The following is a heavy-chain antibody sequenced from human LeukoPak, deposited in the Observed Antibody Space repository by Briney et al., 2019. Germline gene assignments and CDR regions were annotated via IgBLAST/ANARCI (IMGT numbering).Heavy chain of an antibody. V-gene: IGHV3-53*01. CDR3: ARGGTAVPERYFQQ. J-gene: IGHJ1*01. D-gene: IGHD6-19*01. CDR2: IYTGGAT. Sequence: GGSLRLSCAASGFTVSSNYMSWVRQAPGEGLEWVSSIYTGGATYYADSVKGRFFISRDNSKNTLYFQMNSLRAEDTAVYYCARGGTAVPERYFQQWGQGTLVTVSS. CDR1: GFTVSSNY.